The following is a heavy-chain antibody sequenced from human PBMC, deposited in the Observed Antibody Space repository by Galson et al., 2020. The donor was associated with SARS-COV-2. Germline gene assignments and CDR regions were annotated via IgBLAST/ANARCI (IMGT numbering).Heavy chain of an antibody. CDR1: GFPFSTYS. Sequence: NSGGSLRLSCAASGFPFSTYSMNWVRLAPGKGLEWVSSISTSSSYTYYADSVKGRFSISRDNPRNSLYLQMNSLRAEDTAVYYCARDEGIRGYNYGGLYYGRDVWGQGTTVTVSS. J-gene: IGHJ6*02. CDR3: ARDEGIRGYNYGGLYYGRDV. V-gene: IGHV3-21*01. CDR2: ISTSSSYT. D-gene: IGHD5-18*01.